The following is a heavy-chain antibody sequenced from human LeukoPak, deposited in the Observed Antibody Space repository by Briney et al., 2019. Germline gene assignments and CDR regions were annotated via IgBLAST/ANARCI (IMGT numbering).Heavy chain of an antibody. Sequence: GSLRLSCAASGFTFSSYAMAWIRQPPGKGLEWIGEINHSGSTNYNPSLKSRVTISVDTSKNQFSLKLSSVTAADTAVYYCARWAWLSRFDYWGQGTLVTVSS. CDR2: INHSGST. CDR3: ARWAWLSRFDY. V-gene: IGHV4-34*01. CDR1: GFTFSSYA. D-gene: IGHD3-22*01. J-gene: IGHJ4*02.